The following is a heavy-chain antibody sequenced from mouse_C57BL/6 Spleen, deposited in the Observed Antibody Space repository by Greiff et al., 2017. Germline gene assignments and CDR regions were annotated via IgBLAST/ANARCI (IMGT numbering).Heavy chain of an antibody. Sequence: QVQLKESGPELVRPGVSVKISCKGSGYTFTDYAMHWVKQSHAKSLEWIGVISTYYGDASYNQKFKDKDTMTVDKSSSTAYMELARLTSEDSAVYYCARLGLHYYGSSFDYWGQGTTLTVSS. CDR1: GYTFTDYA. J-gene: IGHJ2*01. CDR2: ISTYYGDA. V-gene: IGHV1-67*01. CDR3: ARLGLHYYGSSFDY. D-gene: IGHD1-1*01.